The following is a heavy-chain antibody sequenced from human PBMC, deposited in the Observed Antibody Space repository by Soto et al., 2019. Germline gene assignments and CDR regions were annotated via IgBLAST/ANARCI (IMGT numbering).Heavy chain of an antibody. J-gene: IGHJ4*02. CDR1: GGSISSGDYY. CDR3: ARARGAAYYFDY. V-gene: IGHV4-30-4*01. Sequence: QVQLQESGPGLVKPSQTLSLTCTVSGGSISSGDYYWSWIRQPPGKGLEWIGYIYYSGSTYYNPSQESLVTIAADPYKNQFSLKLSAVTAADTAVYDCARARGAAYYFDYWGQGPLVTLSS. CDR2: IYYSGST. D-gene: IGHD3-10*01.